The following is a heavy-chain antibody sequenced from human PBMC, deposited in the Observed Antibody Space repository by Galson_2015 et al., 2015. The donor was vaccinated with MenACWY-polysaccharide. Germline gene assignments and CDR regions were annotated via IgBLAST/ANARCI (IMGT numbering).Heavy chain of an antibody. CDR1: GFTFSTYW. J-gene: IGHJ6*02. Sequence: SLRLSCAASGFTFSTYWMHWVRQAPGKGLEWVANIKKDGSEKYYVDSVKGRFTISRDNTKNSLYLQMHSLRAEDTAVYSCARGHYGMDVWGQGTLVTVSS. CDR2: IKKDGSEK. CDR3: ARGHYGMDV. V-gene: IGHV3-7*01.